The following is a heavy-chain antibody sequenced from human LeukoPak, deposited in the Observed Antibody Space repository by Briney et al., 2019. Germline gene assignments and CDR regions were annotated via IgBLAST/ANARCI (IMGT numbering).Heavy chain of an antibody. J-gene: IGHJ6*02. V-gene: IGHV4-4*07. CDR1: GGSISSYC. Sequence: SETLSLTCTVSGGSISSYCWNWIRQPAGKGLEWIGRIYTSGSTNYNPSLKSRVTMSVDTSKNQFSLKLSSVTAADTAVYYCARDSTAGYYYYYGMDVWGQGTTVTVSS. CDR3: ARDSTAGYYYYYGMDV. CDR2: IYTSGST.